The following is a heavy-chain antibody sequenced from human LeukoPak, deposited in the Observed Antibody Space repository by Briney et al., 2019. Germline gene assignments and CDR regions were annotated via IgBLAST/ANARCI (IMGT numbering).Heavy chain of an antibody. CDR2: ISYEGSNK. V-gene: IGHV3-30*03. CDR1: GFTFSSYG. J-gene: IGHJ5*02. Sequence: GRSLRLSCAASGFTFSSYGMHRVRQAPGKGLEWVAVISYEGSNKYYADSVKGRFTISRDNSKNTLYLQMNSLRAEDTAVYYCARDPRVDYYDSSGTWFDPWGQGTLVTASA. CDR3: ARDPRVDYYDSSGTWFDP. D-gene: IGHD3-22*01.